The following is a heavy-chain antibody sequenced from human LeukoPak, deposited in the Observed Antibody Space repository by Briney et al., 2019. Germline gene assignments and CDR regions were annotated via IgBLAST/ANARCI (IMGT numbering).Heavy chain of an antibody. CDR3: ARWVASPSRGWFDP. CDR2: MNPKNDDT. Sequence: GASVKVSCKASGYTFTGYYMHWVPQAPGHGLEWMGWMNPKNDDTNYAQKFQGRVTMTRDTSISTAYMELNSLRFDDTGVYYCARWVASPSRGWFDPWGQGTLVTVSS. J-gene: IGHJ5*02. V-gene: IGHV1-2*02. CDR1: GYTFTGYY. D-gene: IGHD3-22*01.